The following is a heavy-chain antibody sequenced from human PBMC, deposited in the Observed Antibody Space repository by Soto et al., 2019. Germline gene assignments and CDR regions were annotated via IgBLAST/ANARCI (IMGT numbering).Heavy chain of an antibody. CDR2: IYHSGST. Sequence: SETLSLTCIVSGGSISNYYWSWIRQPPGKGLEWIGYIYHSGSTYYNPSLKSRVTISVDRSKNQFSLKLSSVTAADTAVYYCASGRSISTRIYYGMDVWGQGTTVTVSS. D-gene: IGHD2-2*01. CDR1: GGSISNYY. V-gene: IGHV4-59*12. J-gene: IGHJ6*02. CDR3: ASGRSISTRIYYGMDV.